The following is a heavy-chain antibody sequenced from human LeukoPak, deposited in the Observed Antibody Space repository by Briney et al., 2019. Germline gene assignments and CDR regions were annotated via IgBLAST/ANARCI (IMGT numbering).Heavy chain of an antibody. D-gene: IGHD3-22*01. Sequence: GESLKISCKASGYSFTNYWIAWVRQMPGQGLEWMGIIYAGDSDDRYSPSFQGQVTISADKSISTAYLQWSSLKASDTAMYYCASLSYDSSGYNAFDYWGQGTLVTVSS. V-gene: IGHV5-51*01. J-gene: IGHJ4*02. CDR1: GYSFTNYW. CDR2: IYAGDSDD. CDR3: ASLSYDSSGYNAFDY.